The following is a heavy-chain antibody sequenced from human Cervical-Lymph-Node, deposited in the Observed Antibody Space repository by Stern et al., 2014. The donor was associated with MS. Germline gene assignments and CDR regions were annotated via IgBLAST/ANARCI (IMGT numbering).Heavy chain of an antibody. D-gene: IGHD3-3*01. CDR2: INAGNDNT. CDR3: ARDPEKYYDFWSGYYPLYYFDY. Sequence: QVQLVQSGAEVKKPGASVKVSCKASGYTFTDFAMHWVRQAPGQRLEWMGWINAGNDNTKYSQKFQGRVTITRDTSASTAYMELSSLRSEDTAVYYCARDPEKYYDFWSGYYPLYYFDYWGQGTLVTVSS. V-gene: IGHV1-3*01. J-gene: IGHJ4*02. CDR1: GYTFTDFA.